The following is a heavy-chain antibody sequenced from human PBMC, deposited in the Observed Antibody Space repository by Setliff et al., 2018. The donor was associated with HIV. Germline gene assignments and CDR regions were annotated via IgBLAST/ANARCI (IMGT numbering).Heavy chain of an antibody. D-gene: IGHD3-16*01. CDR2: IYNPGST. V-gene: IGHV4-4*09. CDR3: ARLRLAVMMSLDYFDL. Sequence: KPSETLSLTCNVSGGSITNFYWSWIRQPPGKGLEWIGYIYNPGSTNFNPSLQSRVSMSVDVSTNQFSLRLTSVTAADTAVYYCARLRLAVMMSLDYFDLWGQRTLVT. CDR1: GGSITNFY. J-gene: IGHJ4*02.